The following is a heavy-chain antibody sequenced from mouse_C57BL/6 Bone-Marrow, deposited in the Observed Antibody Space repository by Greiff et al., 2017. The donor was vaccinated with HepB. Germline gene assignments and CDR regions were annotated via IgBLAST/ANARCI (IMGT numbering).Heavy chain of an antibody. V-gene: IGHV1-63*01. Sequence: QVQLQQSGAELVRPGTSVKMSCKASGYTFTNYWIGWAKQRPGHGLEWIGDIYPGGGYTNYNEKFKGKATLTADKSSSTAYMQFSSLTSEDSAIYYCARCDYYYGSSFFDYWGQGTTLTVSS. J-gene: IGHJ2*01. CDR3: ARCDYYYGSSFFDY. CDR2: IYPGGGYT. CDR1: GYTFTNYW. D-gene: IGHD1-1*01.